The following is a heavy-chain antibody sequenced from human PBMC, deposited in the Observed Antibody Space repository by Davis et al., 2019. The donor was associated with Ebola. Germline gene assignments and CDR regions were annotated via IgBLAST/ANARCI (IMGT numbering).Heavy chain of an antibody. CDR1: GFTSSSYA. CDR2: ISYDGSNK. J-gene: IGHJ4*02. Sequence: GESLKISCAASGFTSSSYAMHWVRQAQGKGLEWVAVISYDGSNKYYADSVKGRFTISRDNSKNTLYLQMNSLRAEDTAVYYCARDPNSSGLTDYWGQGTLVTVSS. CDR3: ARDPNSSGLTDY. V-gene: IGHV3-30*04. D-gene: IGHD3-22*01.